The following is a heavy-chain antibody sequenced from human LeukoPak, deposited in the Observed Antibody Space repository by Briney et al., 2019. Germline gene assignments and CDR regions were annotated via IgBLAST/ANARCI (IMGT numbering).Heavy chain of an antibody. CDR2: IYTTGST. CDR3: ELPVPYFDY. V-gene: IGHV4-4*07. CDR1: GGSISSYY. D-gene: IGHD3-16*01. Sequence: SETLSLTCTVSGGSISSYYWSWIRQPAGKGLDWIGRIYTTGSTNYNPSLKSRVTISVDTSKNQFSLKLRSPHLGSYGYGPWELPVPYFDYWGQGTLVTVSS. J-gene: IGHJ4*02.